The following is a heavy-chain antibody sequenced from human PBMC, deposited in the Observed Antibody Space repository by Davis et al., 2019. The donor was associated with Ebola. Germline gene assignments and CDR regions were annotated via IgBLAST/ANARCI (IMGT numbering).Heavy chain of an antibody. CDR3: ARFRRTFYYYYGMDV. CDR1: GGSFSGYY. Sequence: SETLSLTCALYGGSFSGYYWSWIRQPPGKGLEWIGEIKHSGGTNYNPSLKSRVTISVDTSKNQFSLKLSSVTAADTAVYYCARFRRTFYYYYGMDVWGQGTTVTVSS. D-gene: IGHD1/OR15-1a*01. V-gene: IGHV4-34*01. CDR2: IKHSGGT. J-gene: IGHJ6*02.